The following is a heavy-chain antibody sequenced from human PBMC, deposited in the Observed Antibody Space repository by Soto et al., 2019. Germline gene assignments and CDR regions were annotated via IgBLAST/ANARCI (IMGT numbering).Heavy chain of an antibody. V-gene: IGHV3-48*01. CDR3: ARHPERIAEIGWFDP. D-gene: IGHD6-13*01. J-gene: IGHJ5*02. CDR1: GFTFSSYS. Sequence: EVQLVESGGGLVQPGGSLRLSCAASGFTFSSYSMNWVRQAPGKGLEWVSYISRSSSTIYYADSVKGRFTISTDNAKNSLYLQMTSLRAEDTAVYFCARHPERIAEIGWFDPWGQGTLVTVSS. CDR2: ISRSSSTI.